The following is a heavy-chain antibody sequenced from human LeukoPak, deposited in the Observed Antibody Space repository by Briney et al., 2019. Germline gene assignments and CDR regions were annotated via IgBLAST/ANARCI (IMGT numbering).Heavy chain of an antibody. V-gene: IGHV3-66*01. J-gene: IGHJ4*02. CDR2: IYSGGST. D-gene: IGHD3-22*01. CDR3: ARGDSSGYFSFDY. Sequence: GSLRLSCAASGFTVSSSYMTWVRQAPGKGLEWVSLIYSGGSTYYTDSVKGRFTISRDNSKNTLYLQMNSLRVEDTAVYYCARGDSSGYFSFDYWGQGTLVTVSS. CDR1: GFTVSSSY.